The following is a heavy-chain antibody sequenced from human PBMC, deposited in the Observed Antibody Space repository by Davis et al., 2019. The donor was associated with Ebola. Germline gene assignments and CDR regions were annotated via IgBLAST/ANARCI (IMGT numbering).Heavy chain of an antibody. J-gene: IGHJ4*02. V-gene: IGHV3-15*01. Sequence: GESLKISCAASGFTFSNAWMSWVRQAPGKGLEWVGRIKSKTDGGTTDYAAPLKGRFTISRDNSKNTLYLQIDSLRAEDTAVYYCARPLHSCSTSSCNPEYWGQGTLVTVSS. CDR2: IKSKTDGGTT. CDR3: ARPLHSCSTSSCNPEY. D-gene: IGHD2-2*01. CDR1: GFTFSNAW.